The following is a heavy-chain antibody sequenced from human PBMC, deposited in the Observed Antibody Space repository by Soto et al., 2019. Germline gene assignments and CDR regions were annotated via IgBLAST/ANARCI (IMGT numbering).Heavy chain of an antibody. CDR2: ISADNGNT. J-gene: IGHJ5*02. Sequence: QVRLLPSGAEVKKPWPSVTASCKSSGYPFTTYGINWVRQAPGQALEWMGWISADNGNTNSAQKLQGRVTMTTDTSTSTAYMELRSLRSDHTAVYDCARDRGQCVSMREFDPCGQGTLVSVSS. CDR3: ARDRGQCVSMREFDP. D-gene: IGHD3-10*01. CDR1: GYPFTTYG. V-gene: IGHV1-18*01.